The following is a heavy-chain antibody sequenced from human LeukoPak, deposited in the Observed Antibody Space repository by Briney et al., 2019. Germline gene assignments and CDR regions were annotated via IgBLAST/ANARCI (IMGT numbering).Heavy chain of an antibody. CDR2: IKQDGSEK. CDR1: GFTFSSYW. J-gene: IGHJ4*02. Sequence: PGGSLRLSCADSGFTFSSYWMSWVRQAPGKGLEWVANIKQDGSEKYYVDSVKGRFTISRDNAKNSLYLQMNSLRAEDTAVYYCARASTFDYWGQGTLVTVSS. V-gene: IGHV3-7*01. CDR3: ARASTFDY. D-gene: IGHD2-2*01.